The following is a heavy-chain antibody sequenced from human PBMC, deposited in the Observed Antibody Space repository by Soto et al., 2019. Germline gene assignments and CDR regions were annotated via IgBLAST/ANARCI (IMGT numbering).Heavy chain of an antibody. V-gene: IGHV6-1*01. D-gene: IGHD1-26*01. CDR2: TYYRSKWYY. CDR1: GGSVSSNSAG. CDR3: ARGEQYSGRIFDY. Sequence: LQTLSLTCAITGGSVSSNSAGWSWVRQSPSRGLEWLGRTYYRSKWYYEYAVSVRGRITINPDTSKNQYSLQLNSVTPEDTAVYFCARGEQYSGRIFDYWGQGTLVTVSS. J-gene: IGHJ4*01.